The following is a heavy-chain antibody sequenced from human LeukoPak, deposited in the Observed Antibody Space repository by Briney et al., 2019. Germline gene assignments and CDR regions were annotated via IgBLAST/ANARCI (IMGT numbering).Heavy chain of an antibody. D-gene: IGHD5-18*01. Sequence: GRSLRLSCAASGFTFSSYGMHWVRQAPGKGLEWVAVIWYNGSNKYYADSVKGRFTISRDNSKNTLYLQMNSLRAEDTVVYYCARGTNTWIQLWFPLGGMDVWGQGTTVTVSS. CDR2: IWYNGSNK. CDR1: GFTFSSYG. V-gene: IGHV3-33*01. CDR3: ARGTNTWIQLWFPLGGMDV. J-gene: IGHJ6*02.